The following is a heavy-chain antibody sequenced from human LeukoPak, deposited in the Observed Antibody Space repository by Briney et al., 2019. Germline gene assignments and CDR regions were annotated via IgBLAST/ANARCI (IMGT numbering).Heavy chain of an antibody. Sequence: GGSLRLSCADSGFTFSRYWMHWVRQAPGKGLVWVSRINSEGSSTSYADSVKGRFTISRDNAKNTLYLQMNSLRAEDTAVYYCASRDQSCSGDTCYPIDYWGQGTLVTVSS. D-gene: IGHD2-15*01. CDR2: INSEGSST. CDR1: GFTFSRYW. V-gene: IGHV3-74*01. CDR3: ASRDQSCSGDTCYPIDY. J-gene: IGHJ4*02.